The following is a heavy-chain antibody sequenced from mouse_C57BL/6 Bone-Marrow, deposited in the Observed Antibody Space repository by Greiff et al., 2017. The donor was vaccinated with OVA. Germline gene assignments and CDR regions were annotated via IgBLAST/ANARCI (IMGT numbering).Heavy chain of an antibody. CDR1: GFNITNTY. V-gene: IGHV14-3*01. Sequence: VQLQQSVAELVRPGASVKLSCTASGFNITNTYMHWVKQRPEQGLEWIGRIDHATGNTKYAPKFPVKAPITADPYSNTDDLQLSSLTSDDTAIYYCARDAMDYWGQGTSVTVSS. CDR2: IDHATGNT. CDR3: ARDAMDY. J-gene: IGHJ4*01.